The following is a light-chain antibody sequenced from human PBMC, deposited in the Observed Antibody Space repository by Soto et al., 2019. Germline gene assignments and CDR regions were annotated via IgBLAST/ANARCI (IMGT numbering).Light chain of an antibody. CDR3: SSYRAGGSYV. CDR2: DVS. CDR1: SSDVGGYNS. J-gene: IGLJ1*01. V-gene: IGLV2-14*03. Sequence: SVLTKPASVPGSPGQSIAISCTGTSSDVGGYNSASWYQQHPGKAPKLLIYDVSNRPSGVSNRFSGSKSGNTASLTISCLQAEDRPDYYCSSYRAGGSYVFGTGSKVTVL.